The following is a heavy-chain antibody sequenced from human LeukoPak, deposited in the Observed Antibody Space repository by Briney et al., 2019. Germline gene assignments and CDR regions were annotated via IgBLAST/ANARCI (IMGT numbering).Heavy chain of an antibody. Sequence: ASVKVSCKASGYTFTGYYMHWVRQAPGQGLEWMGWINPNSGGTNYAQKFQGRVTMTRDTSISTAYMELSRLRSDDTAVYYCGRVRVRIAAAGTCWFDPWGQGTLVTVSS. V-gene: IGHV1-2*02. CDR2: INPNSGGT. CDR3: GRVRVRIAAAGTCWFDP. CDR1: GYTFTGYY. D-gene: IGHD6-13*01. J-gene: IGHJ5*02.